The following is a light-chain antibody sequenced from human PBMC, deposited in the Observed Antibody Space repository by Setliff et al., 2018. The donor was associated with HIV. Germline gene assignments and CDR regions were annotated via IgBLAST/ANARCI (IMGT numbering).Light chain of an antibody. CDR3: CSYTSSNTVL. V-gene: IGLV2-14*03. J-gene: IGLJ2*01. CDR2: DVT. Sequence: QSALTQPASVSGSPGQSITISCTGTSSDVGGYNYVSWYQQHPGKAPKLMIFDVTNRPSGVSDRFSGSKSGNTASLTISGLQAEDEADYYCCSYTSSNTVLFGGGTK. CDR1: SSDVGGYNY.